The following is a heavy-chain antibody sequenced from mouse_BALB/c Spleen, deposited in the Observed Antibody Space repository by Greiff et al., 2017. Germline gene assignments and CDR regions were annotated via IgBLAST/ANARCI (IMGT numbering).Heavy chain of an antibody. CDR3: ARSLDSSGYYYIDY. CDR1: GFSLSTSGMG. CDR2: IYWDDDK. J-gene: IGHJ2*01. V-gene: IGHV8-12*01. D-gene: IGHD3-2*01. Sequence: QVTLKESGPGILQPSQTLSLTCSFSGFSLSTSGMGVSWIRQPSGKGLEWLAHIYWDDDKRYNPSLKSRLTISKDTSRNQVFLKITSVDTADTATYYCARSLDSSGYYYIDYWGQGTTLTVSS.